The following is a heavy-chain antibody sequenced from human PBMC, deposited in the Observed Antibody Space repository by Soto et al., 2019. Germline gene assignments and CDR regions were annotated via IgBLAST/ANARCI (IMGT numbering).Heavy chain of an antibody. CDR1: GYTFTSYD. V-gene: IGHV1-8*01. CDR2: MNPNSGNT. D-gene: IGHD2-2*01. CDR3: ARALPAAMGHYYYYMDV. Sequence: ASVKVSCKASGYTFTSYDINLVRQATGQGLEWMGWMNPNSGNTGYAQKFQGRVTMTRNTSISTAYMELSSLRSEDTAVYYCARALPAAMGHYYYYMDVWGKGTTVTVSS. J-gene: IGHJ6*03.